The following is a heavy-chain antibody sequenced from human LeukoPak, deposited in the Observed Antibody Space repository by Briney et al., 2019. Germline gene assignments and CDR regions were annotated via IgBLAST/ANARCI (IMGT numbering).Heavy chain of an antibody. CDR2: INPNSGGT. CDR3: ARGGGYYPYNWFDP. V-gene: IGHV1-2*02. D-gene: IGHD3-22*01. J-gene: IGHJ5*02. Sequence: ASVKVSCKASGYTFTGYYMHWVRQAPGQGLEWMGWINPNSGGTNYAQNFQGRVTMTRDTSISTAYMELSRLRSDDTAVYYCARGGGYYPYNWFDPWGQGTLVTVSS. CDR1: GYTFTGYY.